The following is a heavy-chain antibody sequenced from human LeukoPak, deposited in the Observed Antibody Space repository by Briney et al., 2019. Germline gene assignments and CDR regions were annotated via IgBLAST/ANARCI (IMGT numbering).Heavy chain of an antibody. CDR1: GFTFSSYS. D-gene: IGHD3-9*01. CDR2: ISSSSYI. Sequence: GGSLRLSCAASGFTFSSYSMNWVRQAPGKGLEWVSSISSSSYIYYADSVKGRFTISRDNAKNSLYLQMNSLRAEDTAVYYCARETVLRYFDWLLRGGDYYYYYMDVWGKGTTVTISS. CDR3: ARETVLRYFDWLLRGGDYYYYYMDV. J-gene: IGHJ6*03. V-gene: IGHV3-21*04.